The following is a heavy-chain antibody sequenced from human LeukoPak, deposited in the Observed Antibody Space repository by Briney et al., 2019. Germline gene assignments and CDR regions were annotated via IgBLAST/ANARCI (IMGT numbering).Heavy chain of an antibody. Sequence: SGGSLRLSCAASGFTVSSNYMSWVRQAPGKGLEWVSAISGSGDSTFYADSVKGRFTISRDNSKNTLYMLMNSLRAEDTAVYYCAKTLPTFYGSGSYYKNPIDYWGQGTLVTVSS. CDR2: ISGSGDST. CDR1: GFTVSSNY. J-gene: IGHJ4*02. V-gene: IGHV3-23*01. D-gene: IGHD3-10*01. CDR3: AKTLPTFYGSGSYYKNPIDY.